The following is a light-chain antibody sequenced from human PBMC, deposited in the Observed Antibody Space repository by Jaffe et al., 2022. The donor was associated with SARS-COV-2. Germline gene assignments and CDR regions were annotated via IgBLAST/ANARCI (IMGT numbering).Light chain of an antibody. Sequence: QSAVTQPPSASGSPGQSVAISCTGATSDLGGFNHVSWYQYHPGKAPKLIIYEVNQRPSGVPDRFSGSKSANTASLTVSGLQAEDEADYYCASYAGSYSWVFGGGTKLTVL. V-gene: IGLV2-8*01. CDR2: EVN. J-gene: IGLJ3*02. CDR1: TSDLGGFNH. CDR3: ASYAGSYSWV.